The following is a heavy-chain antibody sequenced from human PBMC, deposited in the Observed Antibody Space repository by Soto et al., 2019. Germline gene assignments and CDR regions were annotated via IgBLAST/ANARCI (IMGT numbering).Heavy chain of an antibody. V-gene: IGHV1-24*01. CDR2: FDPEDGET. Sequence: ASVKVSCEVSGYTLTELSMHWVRQAPGKGLEWMGGFDPEDGETIYAQKFQGRVTMTEDTSTDTAYMELSSLRSEDTAVYYCATAGVYSSGWYPGYFDYWGQGTLVTVSS. D-gene: IGHD6-19*01. CDR1: GYTLTELS. CDR3: ATAGVYSSGWYPGYFDY. J-gene: IGHJ4*02.